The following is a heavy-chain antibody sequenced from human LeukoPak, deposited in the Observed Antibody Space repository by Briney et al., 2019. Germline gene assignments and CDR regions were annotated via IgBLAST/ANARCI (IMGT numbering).Heavy chain of an antibody. CDR2: IYYSGST. V-gene: IGHV4-59*01. D-gene: IGHD3-22*01. CDR3: ARVFRYYDSSGYYWARFDY. J-gene: IGHJ4*02. CDR1: GGSISSYY. Sequence: SETLSLTCTVSGGSISSYYWSWIRQPPGKGLEWIGYIYYSGSTNYNPSLKSRVTISVDTSKNQFSLKLSSVTAADTAVYYCARVFRYYDSSGYYWARFDYWGQGTLVTVSS.